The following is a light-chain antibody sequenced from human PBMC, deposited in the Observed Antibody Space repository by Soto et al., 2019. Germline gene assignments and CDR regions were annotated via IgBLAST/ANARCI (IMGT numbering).Light chain of an antibody. Sequence: QSVLTQPPSVSAAPGQKVTISCSGSSSNIGVDYVSWYQQLPGTAPKLLIYEDNKRPSGIPYRFSGSKSGTSATLDITGLQTGDEADYYCGAWDTSLSGGIFGGGTKLTVL. J-gene: IGLJ2*01. CDR2: EDN. V-gene: IGLV1-51*02. CDR1: SSNIGVDY. CDR3: GAWDTSLSGGI.